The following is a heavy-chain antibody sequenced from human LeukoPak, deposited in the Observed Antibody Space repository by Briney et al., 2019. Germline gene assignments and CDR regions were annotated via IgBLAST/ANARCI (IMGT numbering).Heavy chain of an antibody. D-gene: IGHD2/OR15-2a*01. V-gene: IGHV4-39*01. Sequence: SETLSLTCIVSGGSISTTIYHGGWIRQPPGKGLEWIGTVYYTGTTYYNPSLKSRVTISVDTSKNQFSLTLHSATAADTAVYYCAIYANSAAVYWGQGALVTVSS. CDR2: VYYTGTT. CDR1: GGSISTTIYH. J-gene: IGHJ4*02. CDR3: AIYANSAAVY.